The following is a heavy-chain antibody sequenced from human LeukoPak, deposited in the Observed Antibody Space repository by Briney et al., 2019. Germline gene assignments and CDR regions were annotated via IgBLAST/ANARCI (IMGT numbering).Heavy chain of an antibody. J-gene: IGHJ4*02. Sequence: SETLSLTCTVSGASIRNYYWSWVRQPAGRGLEWIGRIVPSGSTNYNPSLKSRVTMSVDTSKNQFSLKLNSVTAADTAVYYCAKEGAAPGPDFDYWGQGTLVIVSS. CDR1: GASIRNYY. CDR3: AKEGAAPGPDFDY. V-gene: IGHV4-4*07. CDR2: IVPSGST. D-gene: IGHD6-13*01.